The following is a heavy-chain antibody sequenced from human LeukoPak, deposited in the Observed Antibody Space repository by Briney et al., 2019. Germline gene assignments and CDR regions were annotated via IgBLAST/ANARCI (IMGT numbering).Heavy chain of an antibody. Sequence: SSVKVSCKASGGTFSSYAISWVRQAPGQGLEWMGGIIPIFGTANYAQKFQGGVTITTDESTSTAYMELSSLRSEDTAVYYCARLPYGDYDLDAFDIWGQGTMVTVSS. CDR3: ARLPYGDYDLDAFDI. CDR2: IIPIFGTA. J-gene: IGHJ3*02. D-gene: IGHD4-17*01. V-gene: IGHV1-69*05. CDR1: GGTFSSYA.